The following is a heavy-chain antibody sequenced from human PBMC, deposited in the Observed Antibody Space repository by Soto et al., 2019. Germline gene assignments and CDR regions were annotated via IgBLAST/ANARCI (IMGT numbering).Heavy chain of an antibody. CDR1: GGSISSGDYY. D-gene: IGHD1-1*01. V-gene: IGHV4-30-4*01. J-gene: IGHJ4*02. Sequence: SETLSLTCTVSGGSISSGDYYWSWIRQPPGKGLEWIGYIYYSGSTYYNPSLKSRVTISVDTSKNQFSLKLSSVTAADTAVYYCAREKRSGNFDCWGQGTLVTVSS. CDR2: IYYSGST. CDR3: AREKRSGNFDC.